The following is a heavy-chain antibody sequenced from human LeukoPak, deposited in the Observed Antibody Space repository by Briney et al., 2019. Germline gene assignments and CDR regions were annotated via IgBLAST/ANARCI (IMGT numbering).Heavy chain of an antibody. Sequence: ASVKVSCKASGYTFIGYYVDWVRQAPGQGLEWMWRLNPNSGDTNYSQKLQGRVTITRDTSINTAYMGLSRLRSDDTAVYYCARTQSGSYNYWGQGTLITVSS. V-gene: IGHV1-2*06. CDR3: ARTQSGSYNY. J-gene: IGHJ4*02. CDR1: GYTFIGYY. D-gene: IGHD1-26*01. CDR2: LNPNSGDT.